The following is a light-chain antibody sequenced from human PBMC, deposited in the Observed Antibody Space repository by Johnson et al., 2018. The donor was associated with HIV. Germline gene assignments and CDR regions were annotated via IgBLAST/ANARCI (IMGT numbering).Light chain of an antibody. CDR3: GTWHSSLCTCGV. CDR2: ENN. Sequence: QSVLTQPPSVSAAPGQKVTISCSGSSSNIGSTSVSWYQQLPGTAPKLLIYENNKRPSGIPDRFSGSKSGTSATLAITGLQPGDEADYSCGTWHSSLCTCGVFGSWAKGNVL. J-gene: IGLJ1*01. CDR1: SSNIGSTS. V-gene: IGLV1-51*02.